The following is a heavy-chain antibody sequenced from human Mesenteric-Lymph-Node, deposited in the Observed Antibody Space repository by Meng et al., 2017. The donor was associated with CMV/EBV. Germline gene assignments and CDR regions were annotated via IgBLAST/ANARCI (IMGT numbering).Heavy chain of an antibody. CDR2: VHYTGST. J-gene: IGHJ5*02. V-gene: IGHV4-39*01. Sequence: RGSVHGPALPSETLPPTCTVFGDSLRSFYIWGWSRQPPGRGLEWIGSVHYTGSTYYSPSLKSRVTVSVDTSKNPFSLRLTSVTAADTAVYYCARPFPSWQSPRLDPFGAWGQGTLVTVSS. CDR1: GDSLRSFYI. CDR3: ARPFPSWQSPRLDPFGA. D-gene: IGHD6-19*01.